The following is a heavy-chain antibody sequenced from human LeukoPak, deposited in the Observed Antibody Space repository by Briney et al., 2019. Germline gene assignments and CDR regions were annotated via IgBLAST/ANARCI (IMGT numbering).Heavy chain of an antibody. D-gene: IGHD2-2*01. V-gene: IGHV4-34*01. Sequence: SDTLSLPCAVYGGSFSGYYWSWIRQPPGKGLEWIGEINHRGSTNYNPSLKSRVTISVDTSKNQFSLKLSSVTAADAAVYYCARVRYYCSSTSCYAPSYYYYGMDVWGQGTTVTVSS. CDR2: INHRGST. J-gene: IGHJ6*02. CDR3: ARVRYYCSSTSCYAPSYYYYGMDV. CDR1: GGSFSGYY.